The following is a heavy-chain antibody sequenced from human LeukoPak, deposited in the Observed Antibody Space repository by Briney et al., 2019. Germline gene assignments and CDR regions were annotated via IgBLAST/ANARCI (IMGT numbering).Heavy chain of an antibody. J-gene: IGHJ5*02. CDR3: ARDTGLAVAGSHNWFDP. CDR1: GYTFTGYY. V-gene: IGHV1-2*02. D-gene: IGHD6-19*01. CDR2: INPNSGGT. Sequence: ASVKVSCKASGYTFTGYYMHWVRQAPGQGLEWMGWINPNSGGTNYAQKFQGRVTMTRDTSISTAYMELSRLRSDDTAMYYCARDTGLAVAGSHNWFDPWGQGTLVTVSS.